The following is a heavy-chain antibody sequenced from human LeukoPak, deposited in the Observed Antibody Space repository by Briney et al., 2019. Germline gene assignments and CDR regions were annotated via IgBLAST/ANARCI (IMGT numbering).Heavy chain of an antibody. J-gene: IGHJ4*02. Sequence: KPSETLSLTCAVYGGSFSGYYWSWIRQPPGKGLEWIGYIYYSGSTYYNPSLKSRVTISVDTSKNQFSLKLSPVTAADTAVYYCARGAAAGNFDYWGQGTLVTVSS. V-gene: IGHV4-34*01. CDR1: GGSFSGYY. CDR2: IYYSGST. CDR3: ARGAAAGNFDY. D-gene: IGHD6-13*01.